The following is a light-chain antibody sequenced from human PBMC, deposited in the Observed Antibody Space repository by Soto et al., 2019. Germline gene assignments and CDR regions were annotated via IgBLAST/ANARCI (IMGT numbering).Light chain of an antibody. CDR1: QSVSSY. Sequence: IVLTQSPVTLSLSPGERATLSCRASQSVSSYLAWYQQKPGQAPRLLIYGASSRATGIPDRFSGSGSGTDFTLTISRLEPEDFAVDYCQQYGSSQWTFGQATKVDIK. J-gene: IGKJ1*01. V-gene: IGKV3-20*01. CDR2: GAS. CDR3: QQYGSSQWT.